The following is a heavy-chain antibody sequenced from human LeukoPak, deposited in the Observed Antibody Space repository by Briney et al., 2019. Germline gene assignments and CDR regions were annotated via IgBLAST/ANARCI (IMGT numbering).Heavy chain of an antibody. Sequence: SVKVSCKASGGTFTSYAISWVRQAPGQGLEWMGRIIPILGIANYAQKFQGRVTITADKSTSTAYMELSSLRSEDTAVYYCARGHNWFDPWGQGTLVTVSS. CDR2: IIPILGIA. J-gene: IGHJ5*02. CDR1: GGTFTSYA. CDR3: ARGHNWFDP. V-gene: IGHV1-69*04.